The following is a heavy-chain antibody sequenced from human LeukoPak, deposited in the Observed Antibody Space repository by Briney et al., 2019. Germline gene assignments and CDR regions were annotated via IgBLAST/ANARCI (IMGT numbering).Heavy chain of an antibody. Sequence: GASVKVSCKASGYTFTSYDINWVRQATGQGLEWMGWMNPNSGNTGYAQKFQGRVTMTRNTSISTAYMELSSLRSEDTAVYYCARFSPSPRTRQKRRGFNYWGQGTLVTVSS. V-gene: IGHV1-8*01. CDR3: ARFSPSPRTRQKRRGFNY. CDR1: GYTFTSYD. D-gene: IGHD1-7*01. CDR2: MNPNSGNT. J-gene: IGHJ4*02.